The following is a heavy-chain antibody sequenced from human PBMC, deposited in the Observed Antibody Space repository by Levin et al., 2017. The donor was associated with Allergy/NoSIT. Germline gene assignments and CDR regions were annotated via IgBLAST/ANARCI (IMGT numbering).Heavy chain of an antibody. J-gene: IGHJ4*02. CDR1: GFTFRSSG. V-gene: IGHV3-30*18. Sequence: GESLKISCAASGFTFRSSGMHWVRQPPGGGLEWVAVISYDGSNIHYADSVKGRFTISRDNSKNTLFLQMDSLGAEDTAVYYCAKGSGVFDYWGQGALVTVSS. CDR2: ISYDGSNI. CDR3: AKGSGVFDY.